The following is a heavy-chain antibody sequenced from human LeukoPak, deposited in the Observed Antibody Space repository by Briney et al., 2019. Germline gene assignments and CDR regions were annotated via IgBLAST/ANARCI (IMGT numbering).Heavy chain of an antibody. V-gene: IGHV3-53*01. Sequence: GGSLRLSCAASRFTVSTNYMSWVRQAPGKGLEWVSVIYSGGSTYYADSVKGRFTISRDNSKNTLYLQMNGLRAEDTAVYYCARGRGTYYFDYWGQGTLVTVSS. CDR2: IYSGGST. J-gene: IGHJ4*02. D-gene: IGHD3-10*01. CDR3: ARGRGTYYFDY. CDR1: RFTVSTNY.